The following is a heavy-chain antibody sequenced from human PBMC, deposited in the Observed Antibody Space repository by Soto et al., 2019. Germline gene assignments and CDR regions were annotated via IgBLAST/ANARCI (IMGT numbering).Heavy chain of an antibody. Sequence: QVQLVESGGGVVQPGRSLRLSWAAAGFTFSSYGMHLVRQAPGKGLEWVAVISHDGSNKYFADYVKGRFTISRDNSQNTMHLHMNSLRAEATAVYYCAKPLIAVAGYLPGMDVWGQGTTVTVSS. J-gene: IGHJ6*02. CDR2: ISHDGSNK. V-gene: IGHV3-30*18. CDR1: GFTFSSYG. CDR3: AKPLIAVAGYLPGMDV. D-gene: IGHD6-19*01.